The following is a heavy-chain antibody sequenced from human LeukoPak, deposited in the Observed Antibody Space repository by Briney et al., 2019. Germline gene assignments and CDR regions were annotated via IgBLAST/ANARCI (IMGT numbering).Heavy chain of an antibody. D-gene: IGHD1-1*01. CDR3: AREPKNWNDPYDAFDI. Sequence: EASVKVSCKASGYTFTSYGVSWVRQAPGQGLEWMGWISAYNGNTNYAQKLQGRVTMTTDTSTSTAYMELRSLRSDDTAMYYCAREPKNWNDPYDAFDIWGQGTMVTVSS. V-gene: IGHV1-18*04. J-gene: IGHJ3*02. CDR2: ISAYNGNT. CDR1: GYTFTSYG.